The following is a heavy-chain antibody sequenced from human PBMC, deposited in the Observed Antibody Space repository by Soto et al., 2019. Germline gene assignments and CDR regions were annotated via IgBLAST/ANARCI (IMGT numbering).Heavy chain of an antibody. CDR3: ARVGGGVDY. V-gene: IGHV4-59*01. CDR2: IYYSGST. J-gene: IGHJ4*02. D-gene: IGHD2-15*01. CDR1: GGSISSYY. Sequence: WETLSLTCTVSGGSISSYYWSWIRQPPGKGLEWIGYIYYSGSTNYNPSLKSRVTISVDTSKNQFSLKLSSVTAADTAVYYCARVGGGVDYWGQGTLVTVSS.